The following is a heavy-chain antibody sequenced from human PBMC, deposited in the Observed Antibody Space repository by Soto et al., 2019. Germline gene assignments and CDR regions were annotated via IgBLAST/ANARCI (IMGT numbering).Heavy chain of an antibody. V-gene: IGHV3-33*01. Sequence: QVQLVESGGGVVQPGRSLRLSCAASGFTFSSYGMHWVRQAPGKGLEWVAVIWYDGSNKYYADSVKGRFTISRDNSKNTLYLQMNSLRAEDTAVYYCARGPSWGASGDYWGQGTLVTVSS. D-gene: IGHD3-16*01. CDR3: ARGPSWGASGDY. CDR1: GFTFSSYG. CDR2: IWYDGSNK. J-gene: IGHJ4*02.